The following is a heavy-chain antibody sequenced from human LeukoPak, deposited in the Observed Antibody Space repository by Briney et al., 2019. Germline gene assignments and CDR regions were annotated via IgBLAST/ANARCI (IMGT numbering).Heavy chain of an antibody. D-gene: IGHD2-15*01. V-gene: IGHV3-30*03. CDR2: ISYDGSNK. Sequence: GGSLRLSCAASGFTFSSYGMHWVRQAPGKGLEWVAVISYDGSNKYYADSVKGRFTISRDNSKNTLYLQMNSLRAEDTAVYYCARDGLDIVVVVAASELGYWGQGTLVTVSS. CDR3: ARDGLDIVVVVAASELGY. CDR1: GFTFSSYG. J-gene: IGHJ4*02.